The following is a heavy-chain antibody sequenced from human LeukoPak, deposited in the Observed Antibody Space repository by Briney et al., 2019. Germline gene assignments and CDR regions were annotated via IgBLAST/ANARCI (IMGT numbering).Heavy chain of an antibody. CDR2: INPNSGGT. D-gene: IGHD3-10*01. Sequence: ASVKVSCKASGYTFTGYYIHWVRQAPGQGLEWMGWINPNSGGTNYAPKFQGRVTMTRDTSISTAYMELSRLRSDDTAVYYCASERFTMVRGVIDYWGQRTLVTVSS. J-gene: IGHJ4*02. CDR3: ASERFTMVRGVIDY. CDR1: GYTFTGYY. V-gene: IGHV1-2*02.